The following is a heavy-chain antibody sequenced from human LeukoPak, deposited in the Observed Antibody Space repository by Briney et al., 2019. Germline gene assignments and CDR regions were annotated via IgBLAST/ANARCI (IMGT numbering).Heavy chain of an antibody. CDR3: ARDGGYGSGSHQFDH. J-gene: IGHJ5*02. V-gene: IGHV4-31*03. CDR2: IYYSGNT. Sequence: SETLSLTCTVSGGSLSSGGYYWSWIRQLPGKGLEWIGYIYYSGNTNYNPSLRSRATISVDTSKNQFSLQLSSVTAADTAVYYCARDGGYGSGSHQFDHWGQGALVTVSS. D-gene: IGHD3-10*01. CDR1: GGSLSSGGYY.